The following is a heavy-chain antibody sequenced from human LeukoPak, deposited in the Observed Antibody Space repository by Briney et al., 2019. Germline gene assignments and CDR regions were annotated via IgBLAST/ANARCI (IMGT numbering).Heavy chain of an antibody. D-gene: IGHD6-13*01. J-gene: IGHJ3*02. Sequence: GGSLRLSCSASGFTFSSYAMDWVRKAPGEGLEYVSAISSNGGSTYYAATVKGRFTIYRDKSKNTLYLQMSSLRAEDTAVYYCVKSIFSDSSSWYDAFDIWGQGTMVTVSS. CDR2: ISSNGGST. CDR1: GFTFSSYA. V-gene: IGHV3-64D*06. CDR3: VKSIFSDSSSWYDAFDI.